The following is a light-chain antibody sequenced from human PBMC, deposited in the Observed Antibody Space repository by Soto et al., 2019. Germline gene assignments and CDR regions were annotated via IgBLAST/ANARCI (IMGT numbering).Light chain of an antibody. CDR1: QTITSY. J-gene: IGKJ2*01. V-gene: IGKV1-39*01. CDR2: AAS. Sequence: DIQMTQSPSSLSASVGDRVTITCRASQTITSYLNWHQQRPGKAPKLLIYAASRLQSGVPSRFSGSRSGTDFTLTISSLQPEDFETYYCQQSYTIPYTFGQGTKLEI. CDR3: QQSYTIPYT.